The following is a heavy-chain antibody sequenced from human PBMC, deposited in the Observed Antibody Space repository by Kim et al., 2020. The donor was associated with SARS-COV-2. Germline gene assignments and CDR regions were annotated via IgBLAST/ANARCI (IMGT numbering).Heavy chain of an antibody. CDR3: AGENQVYGESRWSFGY. J-gene: IGHJ4*02. D-gene: IGHD4-17*01. V-gene: IGHV3-20*03. Sequence: DSVKGRFTISRANAKNSLYLQMNGLGVEDTAVYYCAGENQVYGESRWSFGYWGQGALVTVSS.